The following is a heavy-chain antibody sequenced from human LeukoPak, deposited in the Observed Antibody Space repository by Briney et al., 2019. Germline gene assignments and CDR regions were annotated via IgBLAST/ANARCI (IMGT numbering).Heavy chain of an antibody. CDR1: GGSISSSNW. Sequence: SGTLSPTCAVSGGSISSSNWWSWGRQPPGKGLEWIGEIYHSGSTNYNPSLKSRVTISVDKSKNQFSLKLSSVTAADTAVYYCARDSPMVVPFDSWGQGALVTVSS. J-gene: IGHJ4*02. CDR2: IYHSGST. CDR3: ARDSPMVVPFDS. D-gene: IGHD3-10*01. V-gene: IGHV4-4*02.